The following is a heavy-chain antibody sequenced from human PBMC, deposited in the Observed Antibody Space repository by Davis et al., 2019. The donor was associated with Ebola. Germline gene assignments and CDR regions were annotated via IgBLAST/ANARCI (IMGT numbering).Heavy chain of an antibody. J-gene: IGHJ5*02. Sequence: PGGSLRLSCTVSGGSISSHYWSWIRQPAGKGLEWIGRIYTSGSTNYNPSLKSRVTMSVDTSKNQFSLKLKSVTAADTAVYYCARGILLGDNWFGPWGQGTLVTVSS. CDR1: GGSISSHY. CDR2: IYTSGST. D-gene: IGHD3-3*01. CDR3: ARGILLGDNWFGP. V-gene: IGHV4-4*07.